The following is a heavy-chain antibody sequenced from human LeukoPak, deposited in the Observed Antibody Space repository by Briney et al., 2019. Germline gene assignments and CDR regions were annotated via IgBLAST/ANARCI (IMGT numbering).Heavy chain of an antibody. CDR1: GGTFSSYA. D-gene: IGHD1-26*01. V-gene: IGHV1-69*05. CDR2: IIPIFGTA. Sequence: SVKVSCKASGGTFSSYAISWVRQAPGQGLEWMGGIIPIFGTANYAQKFQGRVTITTDESTSTAYMELSSLRSEDTAVYYCAREGVGATPDAFDIWGQGTMVTVSS. CDR3: AREGVGATPDAFDI. J-gene: IGHJ3*02.